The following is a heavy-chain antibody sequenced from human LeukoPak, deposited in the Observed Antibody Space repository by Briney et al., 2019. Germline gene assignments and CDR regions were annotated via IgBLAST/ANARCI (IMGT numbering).Heavy chain of an antibody. Sequence: GGSLRLSCAASGFTFSNYGMHWVRQAPGKGLEWVAFIRYDGSNICYADSVKGRFTISRDNSKNTLYLQMNSLRAEDTAVYYCAKKGPDSSGYYYTLDCWGQGTLVTVSS. V-gene: IGHV3-30*02. CDR2: IRYDGSNI. J-gene: IGHJ4*02. D-gene: IGHD3-22*01. CDR3: AKKGPDSSGYYYTLDC. CDR1: GFTFSNYG.